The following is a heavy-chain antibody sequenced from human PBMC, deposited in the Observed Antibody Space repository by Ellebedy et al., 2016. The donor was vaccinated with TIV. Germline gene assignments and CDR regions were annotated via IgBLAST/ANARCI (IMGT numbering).Heavy chain of an antibody. V-gene: IGHV3-23*01. CDR2: ISDNGAST. CDR1: GFAFGTYA. D-gene: IGHD2-8*01. CDR3: ATVSGKYYFDY. J-gene: IGHJ4*02. Sequence: GESLKISXTASGFAFGTYAMNWVRQAPGMGLEWVSTISDNGASTYYADSVKGRFTISRDNFKSTLLLQMNTLTAEDTAVYYCATVSGKYYFDYWGQGTLVTVSS.